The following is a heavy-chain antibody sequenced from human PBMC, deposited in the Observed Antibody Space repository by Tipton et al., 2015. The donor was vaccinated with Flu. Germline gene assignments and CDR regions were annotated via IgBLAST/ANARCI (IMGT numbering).Heavy chain of an antibody. Sequence: LRLSCAVYGGSLSGYYWAWIRQPPGKGLEWIGSLSYSGSTYYNPSLKSRVTMSVDTSKNQFSLKLSSVTAADTAMFYCARLSFYDVDLKNFYFDYWGQGTLVTVSS. CDR3: ARLSFYDVDLKNFYFDY. CDR2: LSYSGST. V-gene: IGHV4-39*01. CDR1: GGSLSGYY. J-gene: IGHJ4*02. D-gene: IGHD3-10*02.